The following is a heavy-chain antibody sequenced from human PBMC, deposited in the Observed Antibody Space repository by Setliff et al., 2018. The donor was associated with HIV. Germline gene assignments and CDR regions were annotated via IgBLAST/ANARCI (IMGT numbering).Heavy chain of an antibody. J-gene: IGHJ4*02. Sequence: PSGTLSLSCAASGFTFSNYEMNWVRQAPGKGLEWVSGISGSAGTTYYADSVKGRFTISRDNSKNTLYLQMNSLRAEDTAVYYCAKDHATSSWFTALLDYWGQGALVTVSS. V-gene: IGHV3-23*01. D-gene: IGHD6-13*01. CDR1: GFTFSNYE. CDR3: AKDHATSSWFTALLDY. CDR2: ISGSAGTT.